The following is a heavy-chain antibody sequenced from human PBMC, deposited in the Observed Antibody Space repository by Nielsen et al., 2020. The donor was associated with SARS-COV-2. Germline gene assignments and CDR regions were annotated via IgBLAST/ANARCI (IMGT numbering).Heavy chain of an antibody. Sequence: SETLSLTCNVSGGSIRGFYWSWIRQPPGKGLEWVGNIFYSGSINYNPSLKSRVTISGDTSKNQISLKLSSVTAADTAVYYCARSLSMARRGNPYGMDVWGQGTTVTVSS. V-gene: IGHV4-59*01. CDR3: ARSLSMARRGNPYGMDV. CDR1: GGSIRGFY. D-gene: IGHD3-10*01. J-gene: IGHJ6*02. CDR2: IFYSGSI.